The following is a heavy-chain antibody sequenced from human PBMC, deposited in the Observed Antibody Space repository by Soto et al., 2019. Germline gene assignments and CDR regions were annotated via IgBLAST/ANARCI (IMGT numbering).Heavy chain of an antibody. Sequence: QVQLVQSGAEVKKPGSSVKVSCKASGGTFSSYAISWVRQAPGQGLEWMGGIIPIFGTANYAQKFQGRVTITADESTSTAYLELSSLRAEDTAVYYCAREMPRKDWEGCWFDPWGQGTLVTVSS. V-gene: IGHV1-69*01. CDR1: GGTFSSYA. J-gene: IGHJ5*02. CDR3: AREMPRKDWEGCWFDP. CDR2: IIPIFGTA. D-gene: IGHD1-26*01.